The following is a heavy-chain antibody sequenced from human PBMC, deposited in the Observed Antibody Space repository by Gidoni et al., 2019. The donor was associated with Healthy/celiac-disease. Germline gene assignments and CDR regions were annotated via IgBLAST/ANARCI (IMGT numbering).Heavy chain of an antibody. Sequence: QVQMVQSGAEVKKPGASVKVYCKASGYTVTSYYMLWVRQAPGQGLEWMGIINPSGGSTSYAQKFQGRVTMTRDTSTSTVYMELSSLRSEDTAVYYCARGVLSRVSCSSTSCYLWMNYWGQGTLVTVSS. CDR1: GYTVTSYY. J-gene: IGHJ4*02. CDR3: ARGVLSRVSCSSTSCYLWMNY. CDR2: INPSGGST. D-gene: IGHD2-2*01. V-gene: IGHV1-46*01.